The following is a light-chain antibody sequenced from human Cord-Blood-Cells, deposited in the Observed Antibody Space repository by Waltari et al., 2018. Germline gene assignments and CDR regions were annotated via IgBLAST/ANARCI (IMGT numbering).Light chain of an antibody. CDR2: DVS. CDR1: SSDVGGYNS. J-gene: IGLJ2*01. V-gene: IGLV2-14*01. CDR3: SSYTSSSTLVV. Sequence: QSALPQPASVSGSPGQSITIPCTGTSSDVGGYNSVSWYQQYPGKAPKLMLYDVSNRPSGVSNRFSGSKSGNTASLTISGLQAEDEADYYCSSYTSSSTLVVFGGGTKLTVL.